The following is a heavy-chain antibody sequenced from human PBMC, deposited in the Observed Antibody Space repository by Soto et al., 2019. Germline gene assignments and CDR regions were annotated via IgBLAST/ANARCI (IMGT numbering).Heavy chain of an antibody. D-gene: IGHD4-17*01. Sequence: QVQLVESGGGVVQPARSLRLSCAASGFTFSSYGMHWVRQAPGKGLEWVAVIWYDGSNKYYADSVKGRITIYRDNSKKSLYRQMNSLRAEDTAVCYCARPGGTVTTFPTYWYFDLWGRGTMVTVSS. J-gene: IGHJ2*01. CDR3: ARPGGTVTTFPTYWYFDL. V-gene: IGHV3-33*01. CDR1: GFTFSSYG. CDR2: IWYDGSNK.